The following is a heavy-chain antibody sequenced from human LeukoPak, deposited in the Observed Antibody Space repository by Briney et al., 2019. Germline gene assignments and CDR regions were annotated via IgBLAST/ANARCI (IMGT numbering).Heavy chain of an antibody. V-gene: IGHV3-33*01. D-gene: IGHD3-10*01. CDR3: ARANYGSGSNYYYGLDV. CDR1: GFTFSIYG. J-gene: IGHJ6*02. CDR2: IWFDGSNK. Sequence: GSLRLSCGASGFTFSIYGMHWVRQAPGKGSEWVAVIWFDGSNKYYADSVKGRFTISRDNSKNTLYLQINSLRAEDTAVYYCARANYGSGSNYYYGLDVWGQGTTVTVSS.